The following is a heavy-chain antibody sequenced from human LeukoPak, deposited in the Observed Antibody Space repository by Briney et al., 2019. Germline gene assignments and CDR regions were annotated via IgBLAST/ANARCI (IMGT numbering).Heavy chain of an antibody. CDR1: GYTFTSYY. Sequence: GASVKVSCKASGYTFTSYYMHWVRQAPEQGLEWMGIINPSGGSTSYAQKFQGRVTMTRDTSTSTVYMELSSLRSDDTAVYYCARQGYDILTGYNFDYWGQGTLVTVSS. CDR3: ARQGYDILTGYNFDY. D-gene: IGHD3-9*01. J-gene: IGHJ4*02. V-gene: IGHV1-46*01. CDR2: INPSGGST.